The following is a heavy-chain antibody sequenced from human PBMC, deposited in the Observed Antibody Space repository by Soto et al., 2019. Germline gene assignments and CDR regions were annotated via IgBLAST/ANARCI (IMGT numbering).Heavy chain of an antibody. D-gene: IGHD1-26*01. CDR3: ATHREGATYYFDY. CDR1: TFTFTSSS. CDR2: IVVGSGNT. V-gene: IGHV1-58*01. J-gene: IGHJ4*02. Sequence: QMQLVQSGPEVKKPGTSVKVSCKASTFTFTSSSVQWVRQARGQRLEWIGWIVVGSGNTKYAQNFLERVTTTRDMSSGTAYLELSSLRSEDTAVYYCATHREGATYYFDYWGQGTLLTVSS.